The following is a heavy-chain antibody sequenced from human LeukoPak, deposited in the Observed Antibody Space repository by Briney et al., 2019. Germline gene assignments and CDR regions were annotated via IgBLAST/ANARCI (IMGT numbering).Heavy chain of an antibody. CDR2: MNPNSGNT. CDR3: AREGGSIDWFDP. J-gene: IGHJ5*02. D-gene: IGHD3-16*01. CDR1: GYTFTSYD. V-gene: IGHV1-8*01. Sequence: ASVKVSCKASGYTFTSYDINWVRQATGQGREWMGWMNPNSGNTGYAQKFQGRVTMTRNTSISTAYMELSSLRSEDTAVYYCAREGGSIDWFDPWGQGALVTVSS.